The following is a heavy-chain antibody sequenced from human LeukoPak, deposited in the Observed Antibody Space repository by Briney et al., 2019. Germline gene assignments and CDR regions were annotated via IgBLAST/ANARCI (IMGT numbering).Heavy chain of an antibody. D-gene: IGHD4-17*01. J-gene: IGHJ1*01. CDR2: IYYSGST. CDR1: GGSISSYY. Sequence: SETLSLTCTVSGGSISSYYWSWIRQPPGKGLEWIGDIYYSGSTNYNPSLKSRVTISVDTSKNQFSLKLSSVTAADTAVYYCARGTVTTGPYFQHWGQGTLVTVSS. CDR3: ARGTVTTGPYFQH. V-gene: IGHV4-59*01.